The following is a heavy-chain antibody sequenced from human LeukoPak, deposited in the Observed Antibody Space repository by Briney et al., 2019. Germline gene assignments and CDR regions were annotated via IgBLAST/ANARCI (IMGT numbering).Heavy chain of an antibody. CDR3: AKDRGLETYYDILTGHYQAEYFQH. CDR1: GFTFSSYA. J-gene: IGHJ1*01. V-gene: IGHV3-23*01. CDR2: ISGSGGST. Sequence: GGSLRLSCAASGFTFSSYAMSWVRQAPGKGLEWVSAISGSGGSTYYADSVKGRFTISRDNSKNTLYLQMNSLRAEDTAVYYCAKDRGLETYYDILTGHYQAEYFQHWGQGTLVTVSS. D-gene: IGHD3-9*01.